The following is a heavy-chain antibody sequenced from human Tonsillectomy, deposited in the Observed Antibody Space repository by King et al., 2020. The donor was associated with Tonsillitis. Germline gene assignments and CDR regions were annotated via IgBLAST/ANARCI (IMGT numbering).Heavy chain of an antibody. CDR1: GYSFTNHW. Sequence: QLVQSGAEVKKPGESLKISCEGSGYSFTNHWIGWVRQMPGKGLEWMGIIYPGDSDTRYSPSFQGQVTISADKSISTAYLQWSSLKASDTAMYYCARRLLTTVTTEAFDCWGQGTLVTVSS. V-gene: IGHV5-51*01. CDR2: IYPGDSDT. D-gene: IGHD4-17*01. CDR3: ARRLLTTVTTEAFDC. J-gene: IGHJ4*02.